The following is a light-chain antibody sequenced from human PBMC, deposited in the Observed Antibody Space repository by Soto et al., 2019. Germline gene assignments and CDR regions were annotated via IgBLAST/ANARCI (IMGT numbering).Light chain of an antibody. CDR1: QSVSSRY. Sequence: EIVLTQSPGTLSLSPGERATLSCRASQSVSSRYLAWYQQKPGQAPRLLVYSASIRATGIPDRFSGSGSGTDFTLTISRLEPEDFAVYYCHQYGTSPPYTFGQGTKLEFK. V-gene: IGKV3-20*01. CDR3: HQYGTSPPYT. J-gene: IGKJ2*01. CDR2: SAS.